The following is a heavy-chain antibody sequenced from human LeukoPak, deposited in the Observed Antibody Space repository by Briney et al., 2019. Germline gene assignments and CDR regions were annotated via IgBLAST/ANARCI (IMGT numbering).Heavy chain of an antibody. J-gene: IGHJ4*02. V-gene: IGHV1-69*05. Sequence: ASVKVSCKASGGTFSSYAISWVRQAAGQGLEWMGGIIPFFGTANYAQKVQGRVTITTDESTSTAYMELSSLRSEDTAVYYCARGSGYYYVFDYWGQGTLVTVSS. CDR3: ARGSGYYYVFDY. D-gene: IGHD3-22*01. CDR2: IIPFFGTA. CDR1: GGTFSSYA.